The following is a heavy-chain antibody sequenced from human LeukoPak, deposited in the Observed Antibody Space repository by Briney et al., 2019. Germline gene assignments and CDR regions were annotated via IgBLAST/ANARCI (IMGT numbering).Heavy chain of an antibody. J-gene: IGHJ4*02. V-gene: IGHV4-59*08. CDR3: ARRGGYCSGGSCELDY. D-gene: IGHD2-15*01. CDR2: ISYSGTT. Sequence: EASETLSLTCTVSGGSISSYYWSWIRQPPGKGLEWIGYISYSGTTNYNPSLKSRVTISVDTSKNQFSLKLSSVTAADTAVYYCARRGGYCSGGSCELDYWGQGTLVTVSS. CDR1: GGSISSYY.